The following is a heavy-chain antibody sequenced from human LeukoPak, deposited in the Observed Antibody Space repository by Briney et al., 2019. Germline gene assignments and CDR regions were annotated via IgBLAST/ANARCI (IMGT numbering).Heavy chain of an antibody. J-gene: IGHJ6*02. CDR1: GGSFSGYY. CDR3: ARRQPRSGGSYDSSGYSYYYYYGMDV. D-gene: IGHD3-22*01. V-gene: IGHV4-59*01. Sequence: KPSETLSLTCAVYGGSFSGYYWSWIRQPPGKGLEWIGYIYYSGSTNYNPSLKSRVTISVDTSKNQFSLKLSSVTAADTAVYYCARRQPRSGGSYDSSGYSYYYYYGMDVWGQGTTVTVSS. CDR2: IYYSGST.